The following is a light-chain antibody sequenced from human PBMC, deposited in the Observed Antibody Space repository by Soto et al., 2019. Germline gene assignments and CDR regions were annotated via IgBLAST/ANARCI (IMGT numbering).Light chain of an antibody. CDR2: EGS. Sequence: QSVLTQPASVSGSPGQSITISCTGTSSDVGSYNLVSWYQQHPGKAPKLMIYEGSKRPSGVSNRFSGSKSGNTASLTISGLQAEDEADYYCCSYAGLSASVVFGGGTKLTVL. J-gene: IGLJ2*01. V-gene: IGLV2-23*01. CDR1: SSDVGSYNL. CDR3: CSYAGLSASVV.